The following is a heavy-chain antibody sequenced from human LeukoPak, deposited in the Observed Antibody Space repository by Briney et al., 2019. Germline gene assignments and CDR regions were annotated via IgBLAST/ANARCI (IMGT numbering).Heavy chain of an antibody. J-gene: IGHJ6*02. CDR2: IYSGGST. V-gene: IGHV3-53*01. CDR1: GFTISSNY. CDR3: ARAGRGMVRDYYYYGMDV. D-gene: IGHD3-10*01. Sequence: GGSLRLSCAASGFTISSNYMSWVRQATGKGLEWVSVIYSGGSTYYGDSVKGRFTISRDNSKNTLYLQMNSLRAEDTAVYYCARAGRGMVRDYYYYGMDVWGQGTTVTVSS.